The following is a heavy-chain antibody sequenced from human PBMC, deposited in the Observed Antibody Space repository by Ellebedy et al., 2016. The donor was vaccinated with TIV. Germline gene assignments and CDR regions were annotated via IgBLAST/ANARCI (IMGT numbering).Heavy chain of an antibody. CDR2: ISWDAGTT. J-gene: IGHJ6*03. CDR3: AKDATVLVPNNYFYMDV. Sequence: LSLTCAASGFTFNDYAMHWVRQAPGKGLEWVSLISWDAGTTYYADSVKGRFTISRNNSKNSLYLQMNSLTAEDTALYYCAKDATVLVPNNYFYMDVWGKGTTVTVS. D-gene: IGHD4-17*01. CDR1: GFTFNDYA. V-gene: IGHV3-43D*03.